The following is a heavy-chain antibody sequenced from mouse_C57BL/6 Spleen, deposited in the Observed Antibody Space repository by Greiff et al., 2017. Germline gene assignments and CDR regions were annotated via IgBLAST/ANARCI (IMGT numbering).Heavy chain of an antibody. CDR1: GYTFTDYY. Sequence: VQLQQSGPELVKPGASVKISCKASGYTFTDYYMNWVKQSHGKSLEWIGDINPNNGGTSDNQKFKGKATLTVDKSASTSYMELRSLTSEDSAVYYGARSDDGYFWFAYWGQGTLVTVSA. D-gene: IGHD2-3*01. J-gene: IGHJ3*01. V-gene: IGHV1-26*01. CDR3: ARSDDGYFWFAY. CDR2: INPNNGGT.